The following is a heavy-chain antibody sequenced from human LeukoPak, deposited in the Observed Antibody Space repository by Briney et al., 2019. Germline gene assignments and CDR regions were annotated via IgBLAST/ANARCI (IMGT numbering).Heavy chain of an antibody. J-gene: IGHJ4*02. CDR1: GFTFSSYA. CDR2: ISGSGGST. D-gene: IGHD3-3*01. CDR3: AKRHYDFWSGYQNQMYYFDY. V-gene: IGHV3-23*01. Sequence: PGRSLRLSCAASGFTFSSYAMSWVRQAPGKGLEWVSAISGSGGSTYYADSVKGRFTISRDNSKNTLYLQMNSLRAEDTAVYYCAKRHYDFWSGYQNQMYYFDYWGQGTLVTVSP.